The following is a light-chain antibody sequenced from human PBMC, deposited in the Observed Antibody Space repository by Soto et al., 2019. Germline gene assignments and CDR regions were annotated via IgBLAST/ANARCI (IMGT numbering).Light chain of an antibody. CDR1: QSVSSS. Sequence: DIVLTQSPATLSLSPGERATLSCRASQSVSSSLAWYQHKPGQAPRLLIYDASNRATGLPARFSGSGSGTDFTLTTCSLEPEDYAVYYCQQCSYWFFGQGTKVAI. CDR3: QQCSYWF. CDR2: DAS. V-gene: IGKV3-11*01. J-gene: IGKJ2*01.